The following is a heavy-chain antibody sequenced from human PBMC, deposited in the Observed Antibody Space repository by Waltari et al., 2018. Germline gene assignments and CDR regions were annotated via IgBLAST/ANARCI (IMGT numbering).Heavy chain of an antibody. CDR2: ISDSGDST. CDR3: AKGDWLDD. D-gene: IGHD2-21*01. CDR1: GFTFSSYS. Sequence: EVQLVESGGGLVKPGGSLRLSCAASGFTFSSYSMNWVRQAPGKGLEWLSVISDSGDSTIYTDSVKGRFTNYRDNSKNLVYLQMNSLRVEDTAVYYCAKGDWLDDWGQGTLVTVSP. V-gene: IGHV3-23*04. J-gene: IGHJ4*02.